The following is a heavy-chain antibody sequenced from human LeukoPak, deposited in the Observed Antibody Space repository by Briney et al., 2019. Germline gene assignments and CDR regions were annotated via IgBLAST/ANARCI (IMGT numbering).Heavy chain of an antibody. Sequence: ASVKVSCKASGYTFTSYAMHWVRQAPGQRLERMGWINAGNGNTKYSQKFQGRVTITRDTSASTAYMELGSLRSEDTAVYYCARVSSGWYEGWYFDYWGQGTLVTVSS. V-gene: IGHV1-3*01. J-gene: IGHJ4*02. D-gene: IGHD6-19*01. CDR1: GYTFTSYA. CDR3: ARVSSGWYEGWYFDY. CDR2: INAGNGNT.